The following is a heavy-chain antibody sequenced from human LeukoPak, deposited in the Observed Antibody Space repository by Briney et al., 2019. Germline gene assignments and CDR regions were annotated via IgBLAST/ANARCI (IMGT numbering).Heavy chain of an antibody. D-gene: IGHD3-10*01. V-gene: IGHV1-18*01. CDR1: GYTFTNYG. J-gene: IGHJ4*02. Sequence: ASVKVSCKASGYTFTNYGITWVRQVPGQGLEWLGWVSAYNGNANYAQNLQDRVTLTSDTSTSTAYMELRSLRSDDTGIYYCARTPKRFGELYQPGDSWGQGTLLTVSS. CDR2: VSAYNGNA. CDR3: ARTPKRFGELYQPGDS.